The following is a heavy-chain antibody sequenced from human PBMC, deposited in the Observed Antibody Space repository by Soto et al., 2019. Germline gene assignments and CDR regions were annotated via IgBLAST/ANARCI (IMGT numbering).Heavy chain of an antibody. D-gene: IGHD2-2*01. CDR1: GYSFPDYW. CDR3: ARDGLSSSTSFDY. CDR2: IYPDDSDA. Sequence: GESLKISCQGSGYSFPDYWIGWVRQVPGKGLEWMGIIYPDDSDAKYSPSFQGQVTKSADKSINTAYLQWSSLKASDTGMYFCARDGLSSSTSFDYWGQGTQVTVSS. J-gene: IGHJ4*02. V-gene: IGHV5-51*01.